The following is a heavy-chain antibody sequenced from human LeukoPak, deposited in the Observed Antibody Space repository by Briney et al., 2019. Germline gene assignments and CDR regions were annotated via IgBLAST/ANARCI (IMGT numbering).Heavy chain of an antibody. J-gene: IGHJ1*01. D-gene: IGHD6-13*01. V-gene: IGHV1-46*01. Sequence: ASVKVSCKASGYTFTSYYMHWVRQAPGQGLEWVGIINPSGGSTSYAQKFQGRVTMTRDTSTSTVYMELSSLRSEDTAVYYCARDRRDYSSSSPLLQHWGQGTLVTVSS. CDR2: INPSGGST. CDR3: ARDRRDYSSSSPLLQH. CDR1: GYTFTSYY.